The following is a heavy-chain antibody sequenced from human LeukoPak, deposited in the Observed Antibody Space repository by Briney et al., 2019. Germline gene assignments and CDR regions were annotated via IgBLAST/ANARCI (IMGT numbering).Heavy chain of an antibody. CDR2: IIPIFGTA. J-gene: IGHJ5*02. CDR3: ASRSRKRDYDFWSGYSWTFDP. V-gene: IGHV1-69*05. Sequence: SVKVSCKASGGTFSSYAISWVRQAPGQGLEWMGGIIPIFGTANYAQKSQGRVTITTDESTSTAYMELSSLRSEDTAVYYCASRSRKRDYDFWSGYSWTFDPWGQGTLVTVSS. D-gene: IGHD3-3*01. CDR1: GGTFSSYA.